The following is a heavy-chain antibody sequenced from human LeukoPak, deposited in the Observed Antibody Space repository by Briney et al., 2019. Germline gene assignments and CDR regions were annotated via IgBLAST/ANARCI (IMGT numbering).Heavy chain of an antibody. CDR1: GFTFSSYA. Sequence: QPGGSLRLSCAASGFTFSSYAMSWVRQAPGKGLEWVSAISGSGGSTYYADSVKGRFTISRDNSKNTLYLQMNSLRAEDTAVYYCAKGKMAPYYYYYYGMDVWGQGTTVTVSS. J-gene: IGHJ6*02. CDR3: AKGKMAPYYYYYYGMDV. V-gene: IGHV3-23*01. CDR2: ISGSGGST. D-gene: IGHD5-24*01.